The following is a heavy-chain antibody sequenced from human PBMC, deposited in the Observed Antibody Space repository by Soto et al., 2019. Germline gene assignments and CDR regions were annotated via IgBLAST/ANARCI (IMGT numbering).Heavy chain of an antibody. J-gene: IGHJ3*01. CDR2: IHSDGSST. CDR1: GLTSNYYW. Sequence: EVQLVESEGGLVQRGGSLRLSGAASGLTSNYYWMNWVRKAPGQGLVWVSHIHSDGSSTTYADSVKGRFTISRDNAKNTLYLQMNSLRAEDTAVYYCARGDKGGFDLWGQGTTVTVSS. CDR3: ARGDKGGFDL. D-gene: IGHD2-21*02. V-gene: IGHV3-74*01.